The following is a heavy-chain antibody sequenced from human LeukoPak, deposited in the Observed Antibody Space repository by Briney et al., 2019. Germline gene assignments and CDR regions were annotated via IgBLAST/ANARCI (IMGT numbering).Heavy chain of an antibody. CDR3: ARDPYSSSSGSGDY. CDR2: INSRGSGE. D-gene: IGHD6-13*01. CDR1: GFTFSSYS. Sequence: GGSLRLSCAASGFTFSSYSMNWVRQAPGKGLEWISSINSRGSGEYYADSVKGRFTISRDNARNTLFLQMNSLRAEDTAVYYCARDPYSSSSGSGDYWGQGTLVTVSS. V-gene: IGHV3-21*01. J-gene: IGHJ4*02.